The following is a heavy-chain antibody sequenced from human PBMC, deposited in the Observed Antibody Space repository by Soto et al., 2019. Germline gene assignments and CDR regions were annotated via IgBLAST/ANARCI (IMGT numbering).Heavy chain of an antibody. CDR1: GFSFSEYY. CDR2: ISSSGSTI. V-gene: IGHV3-11*01. Sequence: GGSLRLSCAASGFSFSEYYMTWIRQAPGKGLEWVSYISSSGSTIFDADSVKGRFTISRDNAKNSLYLHMNSLRAEDTAVYYCARASGSGGHDPIDYWGQGTLVTVSS. CDR3: ARASGSGGHDPIDY. J-gene: IGHJ4*02. D-gene: IGHD5-12*01.